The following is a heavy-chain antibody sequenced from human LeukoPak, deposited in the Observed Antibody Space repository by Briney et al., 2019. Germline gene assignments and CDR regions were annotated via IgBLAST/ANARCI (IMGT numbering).Heavy chain of an antibody. Sequence: SGTLSLTCTVSGGSISSGGYYWSWIRQHPGKGLEWIGYIYYSGSTHYNPSLKSRVTTSVDTSKNQFSLKLSSLTAADTAVYYCARDRYEGFDPWGQGTLVTVSS. V-gene: IGHV4-31*03. J-gene: IGHJ5*02. CDR2: IYYSGST. CDR1: GGSISSGGYY. CDR3: ARDRYEGFDP. D-gene: IGHD1-1*01.